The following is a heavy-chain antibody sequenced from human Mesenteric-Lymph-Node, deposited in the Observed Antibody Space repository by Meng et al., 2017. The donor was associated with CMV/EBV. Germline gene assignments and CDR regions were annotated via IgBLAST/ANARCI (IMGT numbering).Heavy chain of an antibody. CDR1: STFTSHV. D-gene: IGHD3-10*01. CDR2: ISPYNGDT. CDR3: ARGRTMVRGVLIVTLGY. V-gene: IGHV1-18*04. Sequence: STFTSHVISWVRQAPGQGLAWMGWISPYNGDTNYAQNLQGRITMTTDTSTSTAYMELRSLRSDDTAVYYCARGRTMVRGVLIVTLGYWGQGTLVTVSS. J-gene: IGHJ4*02.